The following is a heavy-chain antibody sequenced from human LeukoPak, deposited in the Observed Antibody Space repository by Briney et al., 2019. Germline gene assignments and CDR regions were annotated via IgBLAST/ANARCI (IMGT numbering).Heavy chain of an antibody. CDR3: ARDWDHVTDK. J-gene: IGHJ4*02. CDR2: IGTSTSTI. D-gene: IGHD1-26*01. V-gene: IGHV3-48*02. CDR1: GFTFSNYN. Sequence: GGSLRLSCAASGFTFSNYNMKWVRQAPGKGLEWVSFIGTSTSTISYADSVQGRFTISRDNAKNSLYLQMNSLREEDTAVYYCARDWDHVTDKWGQGTLVTVSS.